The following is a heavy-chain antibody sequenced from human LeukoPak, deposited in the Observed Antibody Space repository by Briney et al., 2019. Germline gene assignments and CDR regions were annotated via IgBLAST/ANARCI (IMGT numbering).Heavy chain of an antibody. Sequence: GRSLRLSCAASGFTFSSYWMHWVRQAPGKGLVWVSRINSDGSSTSYADSVKGRFTISRDNAKNTLYLQMNSLRAEDTAVYYCARAGWELLPGNFDLWGRGTLVTVSS. CDR1: GFTFSSYW. CDR3: ARAGWELLPGNFDL. D-gene: IGHD1-26*01. J-gene: IGHJ2*01. V-gene: IGHV3-74*01. CDR2: INSDGSST.